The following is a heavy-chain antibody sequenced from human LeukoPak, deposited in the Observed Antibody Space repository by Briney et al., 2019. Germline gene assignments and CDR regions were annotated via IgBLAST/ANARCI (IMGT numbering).Heavy chain of an antibody. CDR1: GYSFTSYW. CDR3: ARTNADDFWSGYYLGWFDP. CDR2: IYPGDSDA. Sequence: GESLKISCKGSGYSFTSYWIGWVRQMPGKGLEWMGIIYPGDSDARYSPSFPGQVTISADKSISTAYLQWSSLKASDTAMYYCARTNADDFWSGYYLGWFDPWGQGTLVTVSS. J-gene: IGHJ5*02. V-gene: IGHV5-51*01. D-gene: IGHD3-3*01.